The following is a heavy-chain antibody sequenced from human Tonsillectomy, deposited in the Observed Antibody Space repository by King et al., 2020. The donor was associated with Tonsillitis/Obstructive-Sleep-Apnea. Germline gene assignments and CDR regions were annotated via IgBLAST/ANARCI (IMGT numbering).Heavy chain of an antibody. D-gene: IGHD2-2*01. Sequence: QLVQSGPEVKKPGTSVKVSCKASGFTFTSSAMQWVRQARGQRLEWIGWIVVGSGNTNYAQKFQERVTITRDMSTSTAYMELSSLRSGDTAVYYCATAGVYCSSTSCYFSGGFYYWGQGTLVTVSS. J-gene: IGHJ4*02. CDR2: IVVGSGNT. CDR3: ATAGVYCSSTSCYFSGGFYY. CDR1: GFTFTSSA. V-gene: IGHV1-58*02.